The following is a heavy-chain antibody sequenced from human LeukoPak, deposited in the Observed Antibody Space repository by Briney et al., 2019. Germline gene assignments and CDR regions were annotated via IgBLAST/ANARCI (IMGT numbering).Heavy chain of an antibody. Sequence: GGSLRLSCAASGFTVSSNYMSWVRQAPGKGLEWVSVIYSGGSTYYADSVKGRFTISRDNSKNTLYLQMNSLRAEDAAVYYCARDISYGHDYFDYWGQGTLVTVSS. D-gene: IGHD5-18*01. J-gene: IGHJ4*02. V-gene: IGHV3-66*01. CDR3: ARDISYGHDYFDY. CDR1: GFTVSSNY. CDR2: IYSGGST.